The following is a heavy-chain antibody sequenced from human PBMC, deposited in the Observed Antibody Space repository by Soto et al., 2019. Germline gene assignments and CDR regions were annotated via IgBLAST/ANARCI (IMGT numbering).Heavy chain of an antibody. Sequence: EVQLVESGGGFVQPGGSLRLSCAASGLTFSSYWMHWVRQAPGKGLVWVSRLNTDGSSTIYADSVKGRFTISRDNAKNTLYPQMNSLRAEDTAVYYCAIERLGSSDVWGQGTTVTVSS. CDR1: GLTFSSYW. D-gene: IGHD3-10*01. J-gene: IGHJ6*02. V-gene: IGHV3-74*01. CDR2: LNTDGSST. CDR3: AIERLGSSDV.